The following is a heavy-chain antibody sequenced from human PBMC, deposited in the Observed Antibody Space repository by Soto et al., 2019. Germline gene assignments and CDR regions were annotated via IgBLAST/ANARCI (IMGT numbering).Heavy chain of an antibody. Sequence: QVLLVQSGAEVKKPGSSVKVSCKTSGGTFSSFAISWVRVAPGHGLEWMGVIIPRFAAPTYAQKFQGRVSITADESTRTAYMELSGLRSDDTAVYYCARDRVMRGNAYYYGMDVWGQGTTVTVS. CDR2: IIPRFAAP. D-gene: IGHD2-21*01. CDR1: GGTFSSFA. CDR3: ARDRVMRGNAYYYGMDV. J-gene: IGHJ6*02. V-gene: IGHV1-69*12.